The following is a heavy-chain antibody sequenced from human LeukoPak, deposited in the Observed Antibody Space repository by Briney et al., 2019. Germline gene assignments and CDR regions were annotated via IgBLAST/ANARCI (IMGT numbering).Heavy chain of an antibody. CDR2: INHSGST. CDR3: AKAPYLSSGS. J-gene: IGHJ3*01. D-gene: IGHD3-22*01. CDR1: GGSFRDYY. V-gene: IGHV4-34*01. Sequence: SETLSHTCAVYGGSFRDYYWSWIRQPPGKGLEWIGEINHSGSTNYNPSLTSRVTISLDTSKNQFSLKLTSVTAADTAVYYCAKAPYLSSGSWGQGILVAVSS.